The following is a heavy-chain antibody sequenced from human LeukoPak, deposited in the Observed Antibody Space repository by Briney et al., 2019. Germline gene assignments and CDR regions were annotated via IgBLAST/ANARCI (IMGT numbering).Heavy chain of an antibody. CDR3: VKVRGYHYNGMDV. J-gene: IGHJ6*02. Sequence: GGSLRLSCAASGFTFRSYAMSWVRQAPGKGLEWVSAISSSGGSSYNADSVKGRFTISRDNSKNTLYLQMNSLRAEDTAVYYCVKVRGYHYNGMDVWGQGTTVTVSS. V-gene: IGHV3-23*01. CDR2: ISSSGGSS. CDR1: GFTFRSYA.